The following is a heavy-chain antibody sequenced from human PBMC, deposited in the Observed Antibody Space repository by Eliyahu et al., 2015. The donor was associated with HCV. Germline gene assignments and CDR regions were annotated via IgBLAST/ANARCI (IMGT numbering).Heavy chain of an antibody. CDR3: AKDSVGGYSYGYFDY. D-gene: IGHD5-18*01. Sequence: EVQLVESGGGLVQPGRSLRLSCAASGFTFDDYAMHWVRQAPGKGLEWVSGISWNSGSIGYADSVKGRFTISRDNAKNSLYLQMNSLRAEDTALYYCAKDSVGGYSYGYFDYWGQGTLVTVSS. V-gene: IGHV3-9*01. J-gene: IGHJ4*02. CDR1: GFTFDDYA. CDR2: ISWNSGSI.